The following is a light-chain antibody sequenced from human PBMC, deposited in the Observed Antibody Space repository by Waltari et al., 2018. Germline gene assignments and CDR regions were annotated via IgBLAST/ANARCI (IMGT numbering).Light chain of an antibody. CDR1: HDISSY. CDR3: QQGKTFPLT. J-gene: IGKJ4*01. V-gene: IGKV1-12*01. CDR2: AAS. Sequence: DIQMTQSPSSVSASVGDRVTISCRASHDISSYLAWYQQKPGKAPKLLSYAASSLLSGVPSRFSGSGSGTDFTLTISSLQADDSATYYCQQGKTFPLTFGGGTKVEI.